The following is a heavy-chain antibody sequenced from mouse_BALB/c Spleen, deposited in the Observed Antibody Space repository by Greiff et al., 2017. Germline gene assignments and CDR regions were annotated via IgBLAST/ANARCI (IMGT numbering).Heavy chain of an antibody. CDR2: ISSGSSTI. CDR3: AREDYCYGSGDD. CDR1: GFTFSSFG. J-gene: IGHJ2*01. Sequence: EVMLVESGGGLVQPGGSRKLSCAASGFTFSSFGMHWVRQAPEKGLEWVAYISSGSSTIYYADTVKGRFTISRENPKNTLFLQMTSLRSEDTAMYYGAREDYCYGSGDDWGEGTTLTVSS. V-gene: IGHV5-17*02. D-gene: IGHD1-1*01.